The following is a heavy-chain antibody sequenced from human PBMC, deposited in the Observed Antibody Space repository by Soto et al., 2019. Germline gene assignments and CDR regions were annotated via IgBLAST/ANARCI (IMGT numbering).Heavy chain of an antibody. CDR3: ARGVLA. CDR1: GGSVNSGGYS. Sequence: ASETLSLTCSVSGGSVNSGGYSWSWIRQPPGKGLEWIGFISPSGSPAYNPSLKSRVTISVDRSNNQISLELSSVTAADTAVYYCARGVLAWGPGTLVTSPQ. D-gene: IGHD2-8*01. V-gene: IGHV4-30-2*01. J-gene: IGHJ5*02. CDR2: ISPSGSP.